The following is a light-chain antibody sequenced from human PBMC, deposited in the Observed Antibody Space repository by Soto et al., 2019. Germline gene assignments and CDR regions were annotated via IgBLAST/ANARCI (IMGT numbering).Light chain of an antibody. CDR2: DAS. V-gene: IGKV3-11*01. CDR1: QSVSRN. Sequence: EIVLTQSPAILSLSPGERATFSCRASQSVSRNLDWYQHKPGQTPRLLIYDASNRATGIPVRFSGSGSWTDFTLTISSLEPEDFAVYYCQQRSNGLSFGPGTKVDIK. J-gene: IGKJ3*01. CDR3: QQRSNGLS.